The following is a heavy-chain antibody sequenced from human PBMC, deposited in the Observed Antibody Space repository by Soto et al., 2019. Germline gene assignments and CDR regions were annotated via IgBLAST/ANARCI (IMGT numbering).Heavy chain of an antibody. J-gene: IGHJ4*02. V-gene: IGHV3-7*01. CDR2: IKLDGSEK. CDR1: GFTFSNYG. CDR3: ARSRTSPDY. Sequence: GGSLRLSCATSGFTFSNYGMSWVRLAPGKGLEWVANIKLDGSEKYYVNSVKGRFTISRDNAKNSLYLQMNSLRVEDTAIYYCARSRTSPDYWGQGTQVTVSS. D-gene: IGHD2-2*01.